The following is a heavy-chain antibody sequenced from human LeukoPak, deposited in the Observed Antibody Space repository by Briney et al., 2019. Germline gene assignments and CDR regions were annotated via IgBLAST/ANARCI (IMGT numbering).Heavy chain of an antibody. CDR1: GFTFSSYS. V-gene: IGHV3-21*01. CDR3: AARLYDYVWGSYRYRDY. J-gene: IGHJ4*02. D-gene: IGHD3-16*02. CDR2: ISSSSSYI. Sequence: GGSLRLSCAASGFTFSSYSMNWVRQAPGKGLEWVSSISSSSSYIYYADSVKGRFTISRDNAKNSLYLQMNSLRAEDTAVYYCAARLYDYVWGSYRYRDYWGQGTLVTVSS.